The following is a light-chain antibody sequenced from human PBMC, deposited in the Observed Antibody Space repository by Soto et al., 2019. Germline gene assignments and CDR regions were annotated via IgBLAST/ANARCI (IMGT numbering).Light chain of an antibody. V-gene: IGKV3-11*01. J-gene: IGKJ3*01. CDR2: DTS. CDR1: QSVGSS. CDR3: QQRSNWPPEVT. Sequence: EIVLTQSPDTLSLSPGERATLSCRASQSVGSSLAWYQQKPGQAPRLLIYDTSNRATGIPARFSGSGSGTDVTLTISSLEPEDFAVYYCQQRSNWPPEVTFGPGTKVDIK.